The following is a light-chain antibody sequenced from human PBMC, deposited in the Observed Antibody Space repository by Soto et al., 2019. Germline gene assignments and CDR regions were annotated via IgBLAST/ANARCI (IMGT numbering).Light chain of an antibody. CDR2: GTS. J-gene: IGLJ1*01. CDR3: QSYDSSLSAFV. V-gene: IGLV1-40*01. Sequence: QSVLTQPPPVSGAPGQRVTISCTGSSSNIGAYDVHWYQQLPGAAPKLLIYGTSNRPSGVPGRFSGSKSGTSASLAITGLQAEDEVDYYCQSYDSSLSAFVFGTGTKVTVL. CDR1: SSNIGAYD.